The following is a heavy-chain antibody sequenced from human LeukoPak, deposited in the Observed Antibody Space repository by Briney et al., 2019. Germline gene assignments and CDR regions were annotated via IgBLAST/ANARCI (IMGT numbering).Heavy chain of an antibody. CDR1: GGSFSGYY. Sequence: PSETLSLTCAVYGGSFSGYYWSWIRQPAGKGLEWIGRMYTSGSTDYNPSLKSRVTVSVDTSKNQFSLKLSSVTAADTALYYCARGPEDTSMDWFDPWGQGTLVTVSS. D-gene: IGHD5-18*01. J-gene: IGHJ5*02. CDR3: ARGPEDTSMDWFDP. V-gene: IGHV4-59*10. CDR2: MYTSGST.